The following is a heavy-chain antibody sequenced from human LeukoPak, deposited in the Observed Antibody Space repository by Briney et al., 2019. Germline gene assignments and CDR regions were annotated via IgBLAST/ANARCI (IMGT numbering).Heavy chain of an antibody. CDR3: AVDYYGSGNPGGYFDY. CDR1: GGTFSSYA. CDR2: IIPIFGTA. J-gene: IGHJ4*02. D-gene: IGHD3-10*01. V-gene: IGHV1-69*06. Sequence: SVKVSCKASGGTFSSYAISWVRQAPGQGLEWMGGIIPIFGTANYAQKFQGRVTITADKSTSTAYMELSSLRSEDTAVYYCAVDYYGSGNPGGYFDYWGQGTLVTVAS.